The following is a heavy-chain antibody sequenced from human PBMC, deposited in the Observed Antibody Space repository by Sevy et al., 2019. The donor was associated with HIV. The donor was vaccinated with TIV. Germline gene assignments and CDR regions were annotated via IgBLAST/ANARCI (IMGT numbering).Heavy chain of an antibody. CDR2: IIPSGGST. J-gene: IGHJ4*02. D-gene: IGHD1-26*01. Sequence: ASVKVSCKASGYTFTTYYMYWVRQAPGQGLEWMGIIIPSGGSTTYAQKFQGRITMTRDTSTSTVYMELRSLRFEDTAIYYCASGTGVWGQGTLVTVSS. CDR1: GYTFTTYY. CDR3: ASGTGV. V-gene: IGHV1-46*01.